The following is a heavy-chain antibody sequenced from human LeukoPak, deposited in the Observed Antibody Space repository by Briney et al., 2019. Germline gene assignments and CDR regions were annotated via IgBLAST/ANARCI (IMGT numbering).Heavy chain of an antibody. Sequence: SETLSLTRAVYGVSLRVYYCSWIPRPPGKGLEGSGEVNQSGSTNYNPSPTRRVCISVDTSKDQFPLKLSSVTGADTAVYYCVRGRYDRRVRGSVRSYFDYWGQGTLVTVSS. J-gene: IGHJ4*02. V-gene: IGHV4-34*01. CDR1: GVSLRVYY. D-gene: IGHD3-10*01. CDR2: VNQSGST. CDR3: VRGRYDRRVRGSVRSYFDY.